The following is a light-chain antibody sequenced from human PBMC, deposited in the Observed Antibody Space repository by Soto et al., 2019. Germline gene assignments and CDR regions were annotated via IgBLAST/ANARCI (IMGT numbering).Light chain of an antibody. Sequence: QSVLTQPPSVSGSPGQSVTISCTGTSSDVGSNNRVSWYQQPPGTAPKLMIYEVSNRPSGVPDRFSGSKSGNTASLTISGLRAEDEADYYCTSYTSSTTPCVFGTGTKVPVL. V-gene: IGLV2-18*02. J-gene: IGLJ1*01. CDR2: EVS. CDR3: TSYTSSTTPCV. CDR1: SSDVGSNNR.